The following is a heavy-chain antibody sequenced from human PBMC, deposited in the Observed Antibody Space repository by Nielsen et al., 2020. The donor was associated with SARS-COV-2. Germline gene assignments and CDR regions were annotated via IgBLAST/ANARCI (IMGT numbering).Heavy chain of an antibody. J-gene: IGHJ4*02. CDR1: GGSISSYY. CDR3: ARTTRGYSYGSFDY. D-gene: IGHD5-18*01. Sequence: SETLSLTCTVSGGSISSYYWSWIRQPPGKGPEWIGYIYYSGSTNYNPSLKSRVTISVDTSKNQFSLKLSSVTAADTAVYYCARTTRGYSYGSFDYWGQGTLVTVSS. V-gene: IGHV4-59*01. CDR2: IYYSGST.